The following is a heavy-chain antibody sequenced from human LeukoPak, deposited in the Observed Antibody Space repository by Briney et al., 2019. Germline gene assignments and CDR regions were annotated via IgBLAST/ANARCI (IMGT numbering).Heavy chain of an antibody. CDR3: ARRGYGSGSYVHY. D-gene: IGHD3-10*01. CDR1: GGSISSYY. J-gene: IGHJ4*02. V-gene: IGHV4-39*01. CDR2: IYYSGST. Sequence: SETLSLTCTVSGGSISSYYWSWIRQPPGKGLEWIGSIYYSGSTYYNPSLKSRVTISVDTSKDQFSLKLSSVTAADTAVYYCARRGYGSGSYVHYWGQGTLVTVSS.